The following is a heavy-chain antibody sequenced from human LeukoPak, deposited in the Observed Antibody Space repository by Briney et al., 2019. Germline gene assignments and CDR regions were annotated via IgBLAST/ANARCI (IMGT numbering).Heavy chain of an antibody. Sequence: HPGGSLRLSCEASGFTFSSYAMSWVRQAPGKGLEWDSGVIGSGGSTYYADSVKGRFTVSRDNSKSTLYLQMNSLRAEDTAVYYCAKGSKYGDYVLDYWGQGTLVTVSS. V-gene: IGHV3-23*01. D-gene: IGHD4-17*01. J-gene: IGHJ4*02. CDR2: VIGSGGST. CDR3: AKGSKYGDYVLDY. CDR1: GFTFSSYA.